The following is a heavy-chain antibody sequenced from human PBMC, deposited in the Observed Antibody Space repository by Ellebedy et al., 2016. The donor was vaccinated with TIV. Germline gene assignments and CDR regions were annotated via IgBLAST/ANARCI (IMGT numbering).Heavy chain of an antibody. CDR3: ARVALTSYDFWSGYYFDY. Sequence: ASVKVSXXASGYTFTSYYMHWVRQAPGQGLEWMGIINPSGGSTSYAQKFQGRVTMTRDTSTRIVYMELSSLRSEDTAVYYCARVALTSYDFWSGYYFDYWGQGTLVTVSS. CDR2: INPSGGST. J-gene: IGHJ4*02. CDR1: GYTFTSYY. D-gene: IGHD3-3*01. V-gene: IGHV1-46*03.